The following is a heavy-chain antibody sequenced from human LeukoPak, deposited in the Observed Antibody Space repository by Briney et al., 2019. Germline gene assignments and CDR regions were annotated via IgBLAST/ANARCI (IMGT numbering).Heavy chain of an antibody. CDR2: INPNSGGT. Sequence: GASVKVSCKASGYTFTGYYMHWVRQAPGQGLEWMGWINPNSGGTNYAQKFQGRVTMTRNTSISTAYMELSSLRSEDTAVYYCARGPPYDFWSGYYRASPYGMDVWGQGTTVTVSS. CDR3: ARGPPYDFWSGYYRASPYGMDV. CDR1: GYTFTGYY. J-gene: IGHJ6*02. D-gene: IGHD3-3*01. V-gene: IGHV1-2*02.